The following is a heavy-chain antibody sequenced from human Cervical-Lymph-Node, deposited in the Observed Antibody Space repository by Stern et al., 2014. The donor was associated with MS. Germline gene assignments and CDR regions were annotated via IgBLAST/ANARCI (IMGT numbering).Heavy chain of an antibody. Sequence: VQLVQSGAELKKPGSSVKVSCKASGVTFSSLSVSWVRRAPGHGLQWLVGITPMFGTPHYVQMFQDRLNIFADESTQTVYMTLSGLKSEDTAVYYCARDQAGIAAHWGQGTLITVSS. CDR2: ITPMFGTP. V-gene: IGHV1-69*01. CDR3: ARDQAGIAAH. J-gene: IGHJ4*02. D-gene: IGHD6-13*01. CDR1: GVTFSSLS.